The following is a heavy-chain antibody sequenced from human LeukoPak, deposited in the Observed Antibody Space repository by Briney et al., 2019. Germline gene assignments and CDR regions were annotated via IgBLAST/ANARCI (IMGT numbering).Heavy chain of an antibody. D-gene: IGHD6-13*01. CDR3: ARASYSVVDYYYYGMDV. J-gene: IGHJ6*02. CDR1: GFTFSSYW. CDR2: IKEGGGEK. V-gene: IGHV3-7*01. Sequence: GGSLRLSCAASGFTFSSYWMSWVRQAPGKGLEWVANIKEGGGEKYYVDSVKGRFTISRDNAKNSLYLQMNSLRAEDTAVYYCARASYSVVDYYYYGMDVWGQGTTVTVSS.